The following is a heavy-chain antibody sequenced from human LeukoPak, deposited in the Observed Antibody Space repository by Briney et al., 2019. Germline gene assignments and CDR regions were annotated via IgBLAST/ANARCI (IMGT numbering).Heavy chain of an antibody. J-gene: IGHJ4*02. CDR1: GYTFSTHW. D-gene: IGHD2-2*01. Sequence: GESLKISCKGSGYTFSTHWIGWVRQMPGKGLEWMGIIYPGDSDARYSPSFQGQVTMSADKSISTAYLQWTTLRASDTAIYYCARQAVPAAPFDYWGQGTLVTVSS. V-gene: IGHV5-51*01. CDR2: IYPGDSDA. CDR3: ARQAVPAAPFDY.